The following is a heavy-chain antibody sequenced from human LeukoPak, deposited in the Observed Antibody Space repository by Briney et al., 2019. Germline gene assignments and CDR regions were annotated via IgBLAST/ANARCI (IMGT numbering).Heavy chain of an antibody. D-gene: IGHD4-11*01. CDR1: GYTFTSYD. V-gene: IGHV1-8*01. J-gene: IGHJ6*02. CDR2: MNPNSGNT. Sequence: ASVKVSCKASGYTFTSYDINWVRQATGQGLEWMGWMNPNSGNTGYAQKFQGRVTMTRNTSISTAYMELSSLRSEDTAVYYCARACSNYYYYGMDVWGQGTTVTVSS. CDR3: ARACSNYYYYGMDV.